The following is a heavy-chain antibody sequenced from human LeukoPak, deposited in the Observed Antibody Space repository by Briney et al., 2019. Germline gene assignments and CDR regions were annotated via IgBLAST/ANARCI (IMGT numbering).Heavy chain of an antibody. J-gene: IGHJ5*02. V-gene: IGHV4-31*03. Sequence: SQTLSLTCTVSGGSISSGGYYWSWIRQHPGKGLEWIGYIYYSGSTYYNPSLKSRVTISVDTSKNQFSLKLSSVTAADTAVYYCARDFWSGPHRFDPWGQGTLVTVSS. CDR3: ARDFWSGPHRFDP. D-gene: IGHD3-3*01. CDR2: IYYSGST. CDR1: GGSISSGGYY.